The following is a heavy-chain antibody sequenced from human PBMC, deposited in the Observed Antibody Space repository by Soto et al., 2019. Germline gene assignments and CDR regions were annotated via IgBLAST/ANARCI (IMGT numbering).Heavy chain of an antibody. CDR1: GFTFSSYS. V-gene: IGHV3-48*01. J-gene: IGHJ3*02. D-gene: IGHD2-15*01. CDR2: ISSSSSTI. CDR3: VRDRRDIVVVVAATVAFDI. Sequence: PGGSLRLSCAASGFTFSSYSMNWVRQAPGKGLEWVSYISSSSSTIYYADSVKGRFTISRDNAKNSLYLQMNSLRAEDTAVYYCVRDRRDIVVVVAATVAFDIWGQGTMVTVSS.